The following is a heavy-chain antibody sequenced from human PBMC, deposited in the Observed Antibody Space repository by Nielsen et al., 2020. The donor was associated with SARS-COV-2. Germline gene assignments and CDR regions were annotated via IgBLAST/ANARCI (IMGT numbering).Heavy chain of an antibody. D-gene: IGHD1-26*01. CDR3: ARASWELLNAFDI. V-gene: IGHV4-34*01. CDR2: IYHSGST. Sequence: SETLSLTCAVYGGSFSGYYWSWIRQPPGKGLEWIGEIYHSGSTNYNPSLKSRVTISVDKSKNQFSLKLSSVTAADTAVYYCARASWELLNAFDIWGQGTMVTVSS. J-gene: IGHJ3*02. CDR1: GGSFSGYY.